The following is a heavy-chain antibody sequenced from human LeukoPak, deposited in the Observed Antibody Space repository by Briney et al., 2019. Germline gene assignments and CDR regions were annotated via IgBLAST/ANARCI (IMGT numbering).Heavy chain of an antibody. CDR2: ISGSGGGT. CDR3: ARLGIQLWSDAFDI. J-gene: IGHJ3*02. D-gene: IGHD5-18*01. V-gene: IGHV3-23*01. CDR1: GFTFSSYA. Sequence: GGSLRLSCAASGFTFSSYAMSWVRQAPGRGLEWVSAISGSGGGTYYADSVKGRFTISRDNAKNSLYLQMNSLRAEDTAVYYCARLGIQLWSDAFDIWGQGTMVTVSS.